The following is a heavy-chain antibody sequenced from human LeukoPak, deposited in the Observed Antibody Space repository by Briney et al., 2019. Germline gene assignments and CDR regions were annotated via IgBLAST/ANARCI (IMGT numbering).Heavy chain of an antibody. J-gene: IGHJ4*02. CDR2: ISYSAYT. CDR1: GVSLRSYY. CDR3: ARGRNDNGGMFFDS. Sequence: SETLSLTCTVSGVSLRSYYWSWLRQAPGKGLEWIGFISYSAYTSSTPSLKSRVAISVDTSKSQFSLRLTSMTAADTAIYYCARGRNDNGGMFFDSWAQGTLVTVST. V-gene: IGHV4-59*01. D-gene: IGHD4-23*01.